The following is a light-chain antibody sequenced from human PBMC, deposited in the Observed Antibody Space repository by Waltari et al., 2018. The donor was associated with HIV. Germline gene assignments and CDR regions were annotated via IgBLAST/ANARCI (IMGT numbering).Light chain of an antibody. CDR1: KLGDKY. J-gene: IGLJ1*01. V-gene: IGLV3-1*01. CDR2: QDS. Sequence: SYELTQPPSVSVSPGQTASITCSGDKLGDKYACWYQQKPGQSPVLVIYQDSKRPSGIPERFSGSNSGNTATLTISGTQAMDEADYYCQAWDSSFLYVFGTGTKVTVL. CDR3: QAWDSSFLYV.